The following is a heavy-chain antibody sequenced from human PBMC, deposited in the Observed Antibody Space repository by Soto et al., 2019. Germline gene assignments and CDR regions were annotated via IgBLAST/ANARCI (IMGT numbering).Heavy chain of an antibody. CDR1: GYTFTSYP. Sequence: GASVKVSCKASGYTFTSYPMNWLRQAPGQRPEWMGWINAGNGGTKYSQKFQGRVSITRDTSASTAYMQLSRLRSEDTAVYYCAIDRGGYCSGGSCFEAWFDPWGQGTLVTVSS. CDR2: INAGNGGT. CDR3: AIDRGGYCSGGSCFEAWFDP. J-gene: IGHJ5*02. V-gene: IGHV1-3*01. D-gene: IGHD2-15*01.